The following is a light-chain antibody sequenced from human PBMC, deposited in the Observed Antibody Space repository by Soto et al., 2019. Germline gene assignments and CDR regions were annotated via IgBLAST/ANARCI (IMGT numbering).Light chain of an antibody. J-gene: IGKJ1*01. V-gene: IGKV3-15*01. CDR1: QAINNN. CDR2: GAS. CDR3: QQYNNWPQT. Sequence: VLTQAPDTLSLSPGERATLSCRASQAINNNVAWYQLKDGQVPRLLIYGASTRAADVPARFSGGGSGTEFTLTISSLQSEDFAEYHCQQYNNWPQTFGQGTKGGYQ.